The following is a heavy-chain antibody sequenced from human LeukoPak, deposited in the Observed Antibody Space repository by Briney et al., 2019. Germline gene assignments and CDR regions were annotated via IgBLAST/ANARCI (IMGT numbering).Heavy chain of an antibody. D-gene: IGHD5-12*01. Sequence: PGRSLRLSCVVSGFTFDDYAMHWVRQVPGKGLEWVSGINWNSDSIGYADSVKGRFTTSRDNAKNSLYLQMNSLRAEDTAFYYCATNGGGDSGYGNFDYWGQGTLVTVSS. CDR3: ATNGGGDSGYGNFDY. V-gene: IGHV3-9*01. CDR1: GFTFDDYA. J-gene: IGHJ4*02. CDR2: INWNSDSI.